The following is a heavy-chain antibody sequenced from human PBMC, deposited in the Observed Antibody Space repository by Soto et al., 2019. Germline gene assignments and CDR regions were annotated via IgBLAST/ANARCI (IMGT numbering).Heavy chain of an antibody. J-gene: IGHJ4*02. CDR1: GGTFSSYA. D-gene: IGHD2-15*01. CDR2: IIPIFGTA. CDR3: AVRPPYCSGGSCYPVYFDY. Sequence: GASVKVSCKASGGTFSSYAISWVRQAPGQGLEWMGGIIPIFGTANYAQKFQGRVTITADGSTSTAYMELSSLRSEDTAVYYCAVRPPYCSGGSCYPVYFDYWGQGTLVTVSS. V-gene: IGHV1-69*13.